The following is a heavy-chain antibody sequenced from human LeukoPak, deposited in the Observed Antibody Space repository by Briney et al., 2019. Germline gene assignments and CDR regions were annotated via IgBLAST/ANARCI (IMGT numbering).Heavy chain of an antibody. CDR1: GFTFDDYG. V-gene: IGHV3-20*04. CDR3: ARGFRNGPFDC. Sequence: GGSLRLSCESSGFTFDDYGMSWVRQVPGKGLEWVSGINRNGDNTDYADSVKGRFTISRDNAKNSHFLQMNSLRVEDMAFYYCARGFRNGPFDCWGQGTLVTVSS. D-gene: IGHD2-8*01. CDR2: INRNGDNT. J-gene: IGHJ4*02.